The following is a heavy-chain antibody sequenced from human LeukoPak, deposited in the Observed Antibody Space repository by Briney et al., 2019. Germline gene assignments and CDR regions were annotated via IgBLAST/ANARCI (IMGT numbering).Heavy chain of an antibody. CDR2: IIPILGIA. CDR3: APRERSSGLALHY. V-gene: IGHV1-69*04. J-gene: IGHJ4*02. Sequence: SVKVSCKASGGTFSSYAISWVRQAPGQGLEWMGRIIPILGIANYAQKFQGRVTITADKSTSTAYMELSSLRSEDTAVYYCAPRERSSGLALHYWGQGTLVTVSS. CDR1: GGTFSSYA. D-gene: IGHD6-19*01.